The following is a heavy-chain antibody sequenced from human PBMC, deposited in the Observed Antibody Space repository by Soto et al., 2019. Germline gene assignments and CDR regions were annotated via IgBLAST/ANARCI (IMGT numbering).Heavy chain of an antibody. V-gene: IGHV3-21*01. D-gene: IGHD5-12*01. CDR2: ITHSGTYV. Sequence: DVQLVESGGGLVRPGGSLRLSCTASGFTFSEYSMSWVRQAPGKGLEWVSSITHSGTYVYYADSVKGRSTISRDSASNSLFLQMTSLRAEDTAVYHCARARGNDWYSDYWGQGTLVTVSS. J-gene: IGHJ4*02. CDR3: ARARGNDWYSDY. CDR1: GFTFSEYS.